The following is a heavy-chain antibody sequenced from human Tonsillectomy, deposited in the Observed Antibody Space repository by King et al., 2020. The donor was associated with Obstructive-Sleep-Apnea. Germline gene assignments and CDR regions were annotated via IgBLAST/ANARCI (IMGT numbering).Heavy chain of an antibody. CDR3: AKDRVTIFGVVHAGHYYDGMDV. D-gene: IGHD3-3*01. CDR1: GFTFSSYG. V-gene: IGHV3-33*06. J-gene: IGHJ6*02. Sequence: VQLVESGGGVVQPGRSLRLSCAASGFTFSSYGMHWVRQAPGKGLAWVAVIGYDGSNKYYADSVKGRFTISRDNSKNTLYLQMNSLRAEDTAVYYCAKDRVTIFGVVHAGHYYDGMDVWGQGTTVTVSS. CDR2: IGYDGSNK.